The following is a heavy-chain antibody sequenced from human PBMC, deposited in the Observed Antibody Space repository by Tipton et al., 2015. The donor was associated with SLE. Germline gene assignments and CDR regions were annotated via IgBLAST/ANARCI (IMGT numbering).Heavy chain of an antibody. J-gene: IGHJ5*02. CDR2: IYYSGST. CDR3: ARLDSRYYDSSGYYYNWIDP. V-gene: IGHV4-59*08. CDR1: GGSISSYY. Sequence: TLSLTCTVSGGSISSYYWSWIRQPPGKGLEWIGYIYYSGSTNYNPSLKSRVTISVDTSKNQFSLKLSSVTAADTAVYYCARLDSRYYDSSGYYYNWIDPWGQGTLVTVSS. D-gene: IGHD3-22*01.